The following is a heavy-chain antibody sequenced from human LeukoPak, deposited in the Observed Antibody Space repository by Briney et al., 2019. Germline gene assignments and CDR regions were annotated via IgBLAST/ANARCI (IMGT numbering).Heavy chain of an antibody. CDR1: GFTFSRNS. D-gene: IGHD1-26*01. J-gene: IGHJ5*02. V-gene: IGHV3-21*06. CDR2: ISTSSSYI. CDR3: ARAGSGRSPDWFDP. Sequence: GGSLRLSCAVSGFTFSRNSMNWVRQAPGKGLEWVSSISTSSSYIYYADSVKGRFTISRDNAKNSLYLQMNSLRAEDTAVYYCARAGSGRSPDWFDPWGQGTLVTVSS.